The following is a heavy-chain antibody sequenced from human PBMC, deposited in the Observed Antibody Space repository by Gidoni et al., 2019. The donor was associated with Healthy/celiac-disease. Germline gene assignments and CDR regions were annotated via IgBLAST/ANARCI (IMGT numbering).Heavy chain of an antibody. CDR2: IIPILGIA. Sequence: ISWVRQAPGQGLEWMGRIIPILGIANYAQKFQGRVTITADKSTSTAYMELSSLRSEDTAVYYCAREREYCTNGVCPFDYWGQGTLVTVSS. D-gene: IGHD2-8*01. CDR3: AREREYCTNGVCPFDY. V-gene: IGHV1-69*04. J-gene: IGHJ4*02.